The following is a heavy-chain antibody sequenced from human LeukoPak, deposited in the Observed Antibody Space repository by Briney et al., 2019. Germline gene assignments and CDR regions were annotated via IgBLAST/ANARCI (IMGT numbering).Heavy chain of an antibody. Sequence: PGGSLRLSCAASGFTFSNYWMSWVRQAPGKGLGGVPNINQDGSEKYYVDSVKGRFTFSRDNAKNSLYLQMNSLRAEDTAVYYCARIDWGQFEYWGQGSLVTVSS. CDR2: INQDGSEK. CDR3: ARIDWGQFEY. D-gene: IGHD2-21*01. CDR1: GFTFSNYW. V-gene: IGHV3-7*01. J-gene: IGHJ4*02.